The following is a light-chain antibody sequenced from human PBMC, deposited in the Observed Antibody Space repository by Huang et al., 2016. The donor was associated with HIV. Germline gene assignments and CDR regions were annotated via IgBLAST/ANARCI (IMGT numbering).Light chain of an antibody. V-gene: IGKV4-1*01. CDR3: QQYYSIPG. CDR2: WAA. CDR1: QSVLSPSNNRNN. J-gene: IGKJ1*01. Sequence: DIVMTQSPDSLAVFLGERATITCVSSQSVLSPSNNRNNLAWYQPKPRQPPKLLIYWAATRESGVPDRFRGSGSATDFTLTIDNLQAEDVALYFCQQYYSIPGFGQGTYVEV.